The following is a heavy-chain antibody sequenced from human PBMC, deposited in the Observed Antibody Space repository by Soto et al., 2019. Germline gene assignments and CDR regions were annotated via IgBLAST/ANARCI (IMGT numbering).Heavy chain of an antibody. Sequence: LKISCQGSGYTFSNHWINWVRLVPGKGLEWMGIIFPRDSDTRYSPSLQGQVIISVDKSTNTAYLQWTRLTASDTAIYYCAKSIEGGPMDVWGQGTTVTVSS. V-gene: IGHV5-51*01. D-gene: IGHD1-26*01. J-gene: IGHJ6*02. CDR3: AKSIEGGPMDV. CDR2: IFPRDSDT. CDR1: GYTFSNHW.